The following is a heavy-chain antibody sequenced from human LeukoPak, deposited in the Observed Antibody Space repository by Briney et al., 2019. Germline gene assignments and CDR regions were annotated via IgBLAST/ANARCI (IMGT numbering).Heavy chain of an antibody. CDR1: GYTFTSYG. V-gene: IGHV1-18*01. CDR2: ISAYNGNT. CDR3: ASGKYSGYDWSAYYYYGMDV. D-gene: IGHD5-12*01. J-gene: IGHJ6*02. Sequence: ASVKVSCKASGYTFTSYGISWVRQAPGQGLEWMGWISAYNGNTNYAQKLQGRVTMTTDTSTSTAYMELRSLRSDDTAVYYCASGKYSGYDWSAYYYYGMDVWGQGTTVTVSS.